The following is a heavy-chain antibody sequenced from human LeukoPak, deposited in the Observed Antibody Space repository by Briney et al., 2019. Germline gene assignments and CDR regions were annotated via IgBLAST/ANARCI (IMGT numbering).Heavy chain of an antibody. D-gene: IGHD2-21*02. CDR1: GFTFSSYE. CDR3: AKDPIAYCGGDCSSSFDY. J-gene: IGHJ4*02. V-gene: IGHV3-48*03. CDR2: ISSSGSTI. Sequence: GGSLRLSCAASGFTFSSYEMNWVRQAPGKGLEWVSYISSSGSTIYYADSVKGRFTISRDNSKNTLYLQMNSLRAEDTAVYYCAKDPIAYCGGDCSSSFDYWGQGTLVTVSS.